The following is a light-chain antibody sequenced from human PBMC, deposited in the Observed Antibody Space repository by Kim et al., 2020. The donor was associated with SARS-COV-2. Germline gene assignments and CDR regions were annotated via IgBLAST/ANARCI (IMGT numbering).Light chain of an antibody. J-gene: IGKJ1*01. CDR3: QQSYSTPWK. Sequence: DIQMTQSPSSLSVSVGDRVTITCRASQSISSYLNWYQQKPGKAPKLLIYAASSLQSGVPSRFSGSGSGTDFTLTISSLQPEDFATYYCQQSYSTPWKFGQGTKVDIK. CDR2: AAS. V-gene: IGKV1-39*01. CDR1: QSISSY.